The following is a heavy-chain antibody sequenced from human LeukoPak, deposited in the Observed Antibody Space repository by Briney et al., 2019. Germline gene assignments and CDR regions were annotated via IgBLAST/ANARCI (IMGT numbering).Heavy chain of an antibody. CDR1: GHIFTNYH. CDR3: ATEAPGSYRFDN. Sequence: APVKVSCKASGHIFTNYHLHWVRLAPGRGLEWMGAVYTDGGTITNTRSFQDRVTMTRDVSTRTVYMELSSLNSEDTAVYYCATEAPGSYRFDNWGQEILVTVSS. J-gene: IGHJ4*02. CDR2: VYTDGGTI. D-gene: IGHD3-10*01. V-gene: IGHV1-46*01.